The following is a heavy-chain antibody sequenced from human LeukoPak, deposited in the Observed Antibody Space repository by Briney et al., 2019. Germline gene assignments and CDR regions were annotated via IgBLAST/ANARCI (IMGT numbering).Heavy chain of an antibody. CDR1: GFTFSSYS. D-gene: IGHD5-24*01. CDR3: ASRDGNNYLAGRY. V-gene: IGHV3-21*06. J-gene: IGHJ4*02. CDR2: ISSSSSYI. Sequence: GGSLRLSCAASGFTFSSYSMNWVRQAPGKGLEWVSSISSSSSYIYYADSVKGRFTISRDNAKNSLYLQMNSLRAEDTAVYYCASRDGNNYLAGRYWGQGTLVTVSS.